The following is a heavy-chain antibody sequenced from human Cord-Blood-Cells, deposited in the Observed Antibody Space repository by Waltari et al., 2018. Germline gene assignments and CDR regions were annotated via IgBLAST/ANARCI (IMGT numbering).Heavy chain of an antibody. Sequence: VQLVASGGGLVQPGGSLRLSCAASGFTFSSYWMHWVRQAPGKGLLWVSRINSDGSSTSYADSVKGRFTISIDNAKNTLYLQMNSLRAEDTAVYYCARAPFGVYSSSWNWFDPWGQGTLVTVSS. D-gene: IGHD6-13*01. J-gene: IGHJ5*02. V-gene: IGHV3-74*01. CDR1: GFTFSSYW. CDR2: INSDGSST. CDR3: ARAPFGVYSSSWNWFDP.